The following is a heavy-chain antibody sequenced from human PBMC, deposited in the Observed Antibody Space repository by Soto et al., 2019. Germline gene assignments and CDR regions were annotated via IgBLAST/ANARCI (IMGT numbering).Heavy chain of an antibody. CDR1: GGSISSGDYY. J-gene: IGHJ6*03. Sequence: SETLSLTCTVSGGSISSGDYYWSWIRQPPGKGLEWIGYIYYSGSTNYNPSLKSRVTISVDTSKNQFSLKLSSVTAADTAVYYCARQPLKFKEGYCYYYMDVWGKGTTVTVSS. CDR3: ARQPLKFKEGYCYYYMDV. V-gene: IGHV4-61*08. CDR2: IYYSGST.